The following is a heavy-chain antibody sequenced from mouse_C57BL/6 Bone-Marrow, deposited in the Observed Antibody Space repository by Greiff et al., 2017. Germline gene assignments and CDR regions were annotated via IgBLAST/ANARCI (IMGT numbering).Heavy chain of an antibody. J-gene: IGHJ4*01. Sequence: QVQLQQSGAELVRPGTSVKMSCKASGYTFTNYWIGWVKQRPGHGLEWIGDIYPGGGYTNYNEKFKGKATLTADKSSSTAYMQFSSLTSEDSAIYYWSRGGDHGAMDYWGQGTSVTVSA. CDR3: SRGGDHGAMDY. D-gene: IGHD3-3*01. V-gene: IGHV1-63*01. CDR1: GYTFTNYW. CDR2: IYPGGGYT.